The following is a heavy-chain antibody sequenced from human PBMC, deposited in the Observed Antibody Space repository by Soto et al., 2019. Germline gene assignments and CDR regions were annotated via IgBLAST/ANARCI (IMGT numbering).Heavy chain of an antibody. J-gene: IGHJ4*02. CDR1: GFTFSSYS. V-gene: IGHV3-21*01. CDR2: ISSSSSYI. D-gene: IGHD3-16*02. Sequence: EVQLVESGGGLVKPGGSLRLSCAASGFTFSSYSMNWVRQAPGKGLEWVSSISSSSSYIYYADSVKGRFTISRDNAKNSLYLQMNSLRVEDTAVYYCASYRPGGNYLGELSVGIDYWGQGTLVTVSS. CDR3: ASYRPGGNYLGELSVGIDY.